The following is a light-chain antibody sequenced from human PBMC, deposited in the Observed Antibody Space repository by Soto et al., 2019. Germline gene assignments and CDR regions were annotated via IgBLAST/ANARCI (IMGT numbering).Light chain of an antibody. CDR3: QQYGSSPWK. Sequence: EIVLTQYPGTLSLSPGERATLSWRASQSVSSSYLAWYQQKPGRAPRLLIYGASSRATGIPDRFSGSGSGTDFTLTISRLEPEDFAVYYCQQYGSSPWKFGQGTKVDI. J-gene: IGKJ1*01. CDR2: GAS. CDR1: QSVSSSY. V-gene: IGKV3-20*01.